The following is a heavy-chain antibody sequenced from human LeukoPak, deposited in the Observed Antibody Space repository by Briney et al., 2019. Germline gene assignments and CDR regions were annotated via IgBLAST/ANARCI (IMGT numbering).Heavy chain of an antibody. V-gene: IGHV4-39*01. CDR1: GGSTSSSSFY. CDR3: ARLRAYYYDSSGYYNFDF. Sequence: SETLSLTCTVSGGSTSSSSFYWGWIRQPPGKGLECIGRISYGGRTYYNPSLQSRVTISVDTSKNQFSLRLSSVTAADTAVYYCARLRAYYYDSSGYYNFDFWGQGTLVTVSS. J-gene: IGHJ4*02. CDR2: ISYGGRT. D-gene: IGHD3-22*01.